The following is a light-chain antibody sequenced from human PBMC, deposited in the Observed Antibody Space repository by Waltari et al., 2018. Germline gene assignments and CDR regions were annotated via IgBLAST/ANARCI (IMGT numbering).Light chain of an antibody. CDR1: SIDVGAYNS. CDR3: CSYAGDFTML. J-gene: IGLJ2*01. CDR2: GVT. V-gene: IGLV2-11*01. Sequence: QSALTQPRSVSGSPGQSVAISFTGTSIDVGAYNSVSWYQQHHSKAPNLMIFGVTKRPSWVPDRFSGSKSAYPDSLTISRLQVDDEADYYCCSYAGDFTMLFGGGTKLTVL.